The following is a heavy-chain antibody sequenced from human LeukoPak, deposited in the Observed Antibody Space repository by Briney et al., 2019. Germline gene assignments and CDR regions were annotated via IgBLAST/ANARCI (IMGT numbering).Heavy chain of an antibody. V-gene: IGHV3-30*02. Sequence: GGSLRLSCAASGFTFSSYGMHWVRQAPGKGLEWVAFIRYDGSNKYYADSVKGRFTISRDNSKNTLYLQMNSLRAEDTVVYYCAKDRFLEWLFDYWGQGTLVTVSS. CDR3: AKDRFLEWLFDY. J-gene: IGHJ4*02. CDR2: IRYDGSNK. CDR1: GFTFSSYG. D-gene: IGHD3-3*01.